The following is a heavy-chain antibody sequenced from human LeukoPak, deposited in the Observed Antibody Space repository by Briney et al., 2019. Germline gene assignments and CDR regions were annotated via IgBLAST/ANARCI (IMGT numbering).Heavy chain of an antibody. V-gene: IGHV4-59*08. CDR1: GASISDYS. CDR3: ATHGRESRYFDWLLYYIDH. Sequence: PSETLSLTCTVSGASISDYSWSWIRQPPGKGLEWIGGIHYSGNTHCNPSLESRVTLSVDTSKNQFSLKLSSVTAADTAVYYCATHGRESRYFDWLLYYIDHWGQGALVTVSS. J-gene: IGHJ4*02. D-gene: IGHD3-9*01. CDR2: IHYSGNT.